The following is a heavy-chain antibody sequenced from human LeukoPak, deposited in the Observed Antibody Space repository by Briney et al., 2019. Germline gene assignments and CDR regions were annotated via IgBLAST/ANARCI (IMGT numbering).Heavy chain of an antibody. CDR2: IKQDGSEQ. V-gene: IGHV3-7*01. CDR1: GFIFSKNW. D-gene: IGHD1-26*01. J-gene: IGHJ4*02. Sequence: GGSLRLSCAASGFIFSKNWMSWVRQAPGKGLEWVANIKQDGSEQYYVDSVRGRFITSRDNAKNTLFLQMNSLRAEDTAVYYCARVGNSGSYFSPFDYWGQGTLVTVSS. CDR3: ARVGNSGSYFSPFDY.